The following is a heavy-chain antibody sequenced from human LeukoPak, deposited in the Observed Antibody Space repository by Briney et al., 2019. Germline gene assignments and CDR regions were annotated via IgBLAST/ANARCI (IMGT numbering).Heavy chain of an antibody. D-gene: IGHD6-19*01. V-gene: IGHV4-31*03. Sequence: PSETLSLTCTVSGGSISSGGYYWSWIRQHPGKGLEWIGYIYYSGTTYYNPSLKSRVTISVDTSKNQFSLRLSSVTAADTAVYYCTRTPSYNSGRPPFDYWGPGTLVTVSS. CDR3: TRTPSYNSGRPPFDY. CDR1: GGSISSGGYY. CDR2: IYYSGTT. J-gene: IGHJ4*02.